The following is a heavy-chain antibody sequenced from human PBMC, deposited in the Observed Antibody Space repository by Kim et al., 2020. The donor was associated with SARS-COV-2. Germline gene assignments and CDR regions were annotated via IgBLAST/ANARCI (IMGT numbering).Heavy chain of an antibody. J-gene: IGHJ4*02. D-gene: IGHD6-19*01. CDR1: GGSFSGYY. V-gene: IGHV4-34*01. CDR2: INHSGST. Sequence: SETLSLTCAVYGGSFSGYYWSWIRQPPGKGLEWIGEINHSGSTNYNPSLKSRVTISVDTSKNQFSLKLSSVTAADTAVYYCARPHSGWRYYFDYWGQGTLVTVSS. CDR3: ARPHSGWRYYFDY.